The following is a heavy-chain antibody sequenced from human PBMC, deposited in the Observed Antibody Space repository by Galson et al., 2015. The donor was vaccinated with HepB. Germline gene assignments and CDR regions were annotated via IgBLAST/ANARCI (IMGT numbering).Heavy chain of an antibody. CDR2: ISSSSSTI. Sequence: SLRLSCAASGFTFSSYSMNWVRQAPGKGLEWVSYISSSSSTIYYADSVKGRFTISRDNAKNSLYLQMNSLRAEDTAVYYCARDRSDYGDYLFDYWGQGTLVTVSS. J-gene: IGHJ4*02. CDR3: ARDRSDYGDYLFDY. V-gene: IGHV3-48*01. CDR1: GFTFSSYS. D-gene: IGHD4-17*01.